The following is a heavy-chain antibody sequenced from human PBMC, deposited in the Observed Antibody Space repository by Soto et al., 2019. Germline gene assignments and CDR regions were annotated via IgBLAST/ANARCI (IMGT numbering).Heavy chain of an antibody. V-gene: IGHV4-59*01. D-gene: IGHD2-21*01. Sequence: PLETLSLTCTVSGGSMNSYCWTWVRQPPGKGLEWIGYVYDSGTSKYNASLESRITMSLDKSRNQFSLSLSYVTAADTAVYFCARYSPPKKSFDSNPGWLDPWGQGTLVTVSS. CDR1: GGSMNSYC. CDR2: VYDSGTS. J-gene: IGHJ5*02. CDR3: ARYSPPKKSFDSNPGWLDP.